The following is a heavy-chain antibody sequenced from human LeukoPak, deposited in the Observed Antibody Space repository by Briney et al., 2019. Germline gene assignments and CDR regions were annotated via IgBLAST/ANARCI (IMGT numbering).Heavy chain of an antibody. Sequence: SETLSLTCAVYGGSFSGYYWGWIRQPPGKGLEWIGEINHSGSTNYNPSLKSRVTISVDTSKNQFSLKLSSVTAADTAVYYCARGSVSFDYWGQGTLVTVSS. CDR3: ARGSVSFDY. CDR2: INHSGST. J-gene: IGHJ4*02. V-gene: IGHV4-34*01. CDR1: GGSFSGYY. D-gene: IGHD5/OR15-5a*01.